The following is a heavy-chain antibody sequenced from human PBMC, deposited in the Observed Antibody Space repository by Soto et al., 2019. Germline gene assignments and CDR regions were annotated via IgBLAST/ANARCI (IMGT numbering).Heavy chain of an antibody. Sequence: QVQLVESGGGVVQPGRSLRLSCAASGFTFSSYGMHWVRQAPGKGLEWVAVIWYDGSNKYYADSVKGRFTISRDNSKNTLYLQMNSLRAEDTAVYYCARDIKAVGPPYYYYGMDVWGQGTTVTVSS. D-gene: IGHD6-13*01. CDR3: ARDIKAVGPPYYYYGMDV. V-gene: IGHV3-33*01. CDR2: IWYDGSNK. CDR1: GFTFSSYG. J-gene: IGHJ6*02.